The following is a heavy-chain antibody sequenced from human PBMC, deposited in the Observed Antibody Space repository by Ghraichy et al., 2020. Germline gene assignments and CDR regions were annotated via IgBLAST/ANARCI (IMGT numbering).Heavy chain of an antibody. D-gene: IGHD2-15*01. Sequence: GGSLRLSCAASGFTFINYWIHWVRQAPGKGLVWVSRINSGGSITTYADSVKGRFTISRDNAKNTLYLQMNRLRAEDTAVYYCAREYCSGRRCFFGTGGSPFGYWGQGTLGTVSS. CDR2: INSGGSIT. V-gene: IGHV3-74*01. CDR1: GFTFINYW. CDR3: AREYCSGRRCFFGTGGSPFGY. J-gene: IGHJ4*02.